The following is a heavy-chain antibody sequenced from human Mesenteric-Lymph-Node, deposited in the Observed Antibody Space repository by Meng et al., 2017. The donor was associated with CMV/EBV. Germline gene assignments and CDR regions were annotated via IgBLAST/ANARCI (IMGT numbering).Heavy chain of an antibody. V-gene: IGHV4-59*01. CDR3: SRLHWLVYYFDY. CDR1: GGSISDYY. Sequence: GSLRLSCSVSGGSISDYYWTWIRQPPGKGLEWIGHVYYSGRTNYNPSLKSRVTISVDTSKRQVSLKLNSVTAADTAVYYCSRLHWLVYYFDYWGQGTLVTVSS. D-gene: IGHD6-19*01. J-gene: IGHJ4*02. CDR2: VYYSGRT.